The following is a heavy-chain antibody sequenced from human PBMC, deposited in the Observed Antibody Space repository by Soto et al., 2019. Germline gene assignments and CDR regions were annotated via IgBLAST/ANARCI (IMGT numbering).Heavy chain of an antibody. Sequence: QVQLVESGGGVVQPGRSLRLSCAASGFTFSTYGMYWVRQAPGKGLEWVAVISYDGSNKYYADSVKGRFTISRDNSNNTLYLQMNSLRVEDTAVYYCAKGRRGERRVRGVIGWFDPWGQGTLVTVSS. D-gene: IGHD3-10*01. CDR1: GFTFSTYG. CDR3: AKGRRGERRVRGVIGWFDP. J-gene: IGHJ5*02. V-gene: IGHV3-30*18. CDR2: ISYDGSNK.